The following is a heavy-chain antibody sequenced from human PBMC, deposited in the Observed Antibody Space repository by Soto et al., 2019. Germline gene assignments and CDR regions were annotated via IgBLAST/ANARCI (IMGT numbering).Heavy chain of an antibody. CDR3: AREGSSGPNRYYYYYGMDV. Sequence: PGGSLRLSCAASGFTFGSYGMHWVGQAPGKGLEWVAVIWYDGSNKYYADSVKGRFTISRDNSKNTLYLQMNSLRAEGTAVYYCAREGSSGPNRYYYYYGMDVWGQGTTVIVSS. CDR1: GFTFGSYG. D-gene: IGHD6-19*01. CDR2: IWYDGSNK. V-gene: IGHV3-33*01. J-gene: IGHJ6*02.